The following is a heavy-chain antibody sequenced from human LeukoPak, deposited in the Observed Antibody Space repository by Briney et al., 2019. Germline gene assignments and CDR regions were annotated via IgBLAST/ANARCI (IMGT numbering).Heavy chain of an antibody. V-gene: IGHV3-48*04. D-gene: IGHD3-10*02. J-gene: IGHJ6*04. CDR3: AELGITMIGGV. CDR2: ISSSSRTI. Sequence: GGSLRLSCAASGFTFSTYSMNWVRQAPGKGLEWISYISSSSRTIYYADSVKGRFTISRDNAKNSLYLQMNSLRAEDTAVYYCAELGITMIGGVWGKGTTVTISS. CDR1: GFTFSTYS.